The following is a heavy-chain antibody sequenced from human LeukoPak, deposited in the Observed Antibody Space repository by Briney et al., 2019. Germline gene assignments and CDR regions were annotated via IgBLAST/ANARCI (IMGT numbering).Heavy chain of an antibody. CDR1: GYTFNGYY. Sequence: ASVKVSCKASGYTFNGYYMHWVRQAPGQGLEWMGWINPNSGGTNYAQKFQGRVTMTRDTSISAAYMELSSLRSEDTAVYYCARGLRSSSWFSDYYYYYYMDVWGKGTTVTVSS. CDR3: ARGLRSSSWFSDYYYYYYMDV. J-gene: IGHJ6*03. CDR2: INPNSGGT. V-gene: IGHV1-2*02. D-gene: IGHD6-13*01.